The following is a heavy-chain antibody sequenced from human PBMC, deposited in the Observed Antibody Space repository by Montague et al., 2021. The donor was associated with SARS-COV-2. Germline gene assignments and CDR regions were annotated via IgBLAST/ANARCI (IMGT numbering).Heavy chain of an antibody. V-gene: IGHV4-31*03. CDR2: IYFSGTT. J-gene: IGHJ3*02. CDR3: ARGPGITASDGAFDI. CDR1: GGSISGGVYY. Sequence: TLSLTCTASGGSISGGVYYWSWARQHPGKGLECLGYIYFSGTTYYNPSLKSRLTISVDPSQNQFSLNLNSVTAADTAVYYCARGPGITASDGAFDIWGQGTMVTVSS. D-gene: IGHD6-25*01.